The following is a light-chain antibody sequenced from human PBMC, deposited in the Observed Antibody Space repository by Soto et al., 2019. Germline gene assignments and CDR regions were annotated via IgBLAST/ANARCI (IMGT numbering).Light chain of an antibody. CDR1: QSISSC. CDR2: DAS. V-gene: IGKV1-5*01. Sequence: DIQRTQSPSTMSAPVGDRVPITGRASQSISSCLAWYQQKPGKAPKLLIYDASSLDSGVPSRFSGSGSGTEFTLTISSLQPDDFATYYCQQYNSYSYTVGQGTKVDSK. J-gene: IGKJ2*01. CDR3: QQYNSYSYT.